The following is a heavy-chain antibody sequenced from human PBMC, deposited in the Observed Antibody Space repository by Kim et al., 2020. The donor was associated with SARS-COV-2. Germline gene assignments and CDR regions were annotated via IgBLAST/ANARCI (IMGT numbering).Heavy chain of an antibody. Sequence: ANYAQKFQGRVTSTADESTSTDYMELSSLRSEDTPVYYCASSGSYSNVDYWGQGTLVTVSS. J-gene: IGHJ4*02. CDR3: ASSGSYSNVDY. V-gene: IGHV1-69*01. D-gene: IGHD1-26*01. CDR2: A.